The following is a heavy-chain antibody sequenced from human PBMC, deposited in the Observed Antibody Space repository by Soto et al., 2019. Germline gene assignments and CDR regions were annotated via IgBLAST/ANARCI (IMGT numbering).Heavy chain of an antibody. D-gene: IGHD2-2*01. CDR2: IIPIFGTA. CDR3: ASPYRQMALLVPAADSKYYYYYGMDV. J-gene: IGHJ6*02. Sequence: GASVKVSCKASGGTFSSYAISWVRQAPGQGLEWMGGIIPIFGTANYAQKFQGRVTITADESTSTAYMELSSLRSEDTAVYYCASPYRQMALLVPAADSKYYYYYGMDVWGQGTTVTVSS. CDR1: GGTFSSYA. V-gene: IGHV1-69*13.